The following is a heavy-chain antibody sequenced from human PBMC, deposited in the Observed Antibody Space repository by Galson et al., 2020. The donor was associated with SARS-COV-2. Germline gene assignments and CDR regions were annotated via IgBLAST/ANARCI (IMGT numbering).Heavy chain of an antibody. CDR2: ITSDGSNK. V-gene: IGHV3-30*04. CDR1: GFTFSSYA. Sequence: GESLKISCAASGFTFSSYAMHWVRQAPGKGLEWVAVITSDGSNKYYADSVKGRFTISRDNSKNTLYLQMNSLRAEDTAVYYCASEGSGGYSSSWDAFDIWGQGTMVTVSS. J-gene: IGHJ3*02. CDR3: ASEGSGGYSSSWDAFDI. D-gene: IGHD6-13*01.